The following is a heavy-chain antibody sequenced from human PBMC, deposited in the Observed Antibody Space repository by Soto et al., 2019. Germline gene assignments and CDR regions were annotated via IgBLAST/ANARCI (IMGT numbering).Heavy chain of an antibody. J-gene: IGHJ6*03. V-gene: IGHV3-21*05. Sequence: PGGSLRLSCAASGFTLSGYAMDWVRQAPGKGLEYVSGISSNSGCIYYADSVKGRFTISRDNAKNSLYLQMNSLRAEDTAVYYCARSYCSGGSCYSANYYYYYMDVWGKGTTVTVSS. CDR1: GFTLSGYA. CDR3: ARSYCSGGSCYSANYYYYYMDV. CDR2: ISSNSGCI. D-gene: IGHD2-15*01.